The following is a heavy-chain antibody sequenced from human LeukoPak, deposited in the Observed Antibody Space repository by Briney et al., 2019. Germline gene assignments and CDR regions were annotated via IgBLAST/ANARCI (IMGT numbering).Heavy chain of an antibody. Sequence: SETLSLTCTVSGYSISSGYYWSWIRQPPGKGLEWIGYIYYSGSTNYNPSLKSRVTISVDTSKNQFSLKLSSVTAADTAVYYCARDFGGDYNDAFDIWGQGTMVTVSS. CDR1: GYSISSGYY. CDR2: IYYSGST. D-gene: IGHD2-21*02. CDR3: ARDFGGDYNDAFDI. V-gene: IGHV4-61*01. J-gene: IGHJ3*02.